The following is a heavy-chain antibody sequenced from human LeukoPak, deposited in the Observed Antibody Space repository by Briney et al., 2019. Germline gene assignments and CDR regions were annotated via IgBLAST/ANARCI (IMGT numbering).Heavy chain of an antibody. CDR1: GRTFSSYA. CDR2: IIPIFGTA. CDR3: ARAGRVVVVPAALDYYYYYMDV. D-gene: IGHD2-2*01. Sequence: SVKVSCKASGRTFSSYAISWVRQAPGQGLEWMGGIIPIFGTANYAQKFQGRVTITTDESTSTAYMELSSLRSEDTAVYYCARAGRVVVVPAALDYYYYYMDVWGKGTTVTVSS. V-gene: IGHV1-69*05. J-gene: IGHJ6*03.